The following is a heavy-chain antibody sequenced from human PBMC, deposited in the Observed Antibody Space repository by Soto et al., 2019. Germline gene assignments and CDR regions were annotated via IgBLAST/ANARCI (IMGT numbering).Heavy chain of an antibody. Sequence: PGGSLRLSCAASGFTFSSYAMSWVRQAPGKGLEWVSAISGSGGSTYYADSVKGRFTTSRDNSKNTLYLQMNSLRAEDTAVYYCAAASSPDYYYYGMDVWGQGTTVTVSS. V-gene: IGHV3-23*01. J-gene: IGHJ6*02. CDR3: AAASSPDYYYYGMDV. D-gene: IGHD6-13*01. CDR1: GFTFSSYA. CDR2: ISGSGGST.